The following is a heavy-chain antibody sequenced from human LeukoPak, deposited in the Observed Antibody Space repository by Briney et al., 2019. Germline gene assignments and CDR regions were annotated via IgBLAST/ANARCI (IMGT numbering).Heavy chain of an antibody. CDR1: GGSFSGYY. J-gene: IGHJ3*02. CDR2: INHSGST. D-gene: IGHD6-6*01. CDR3: ARDSRGSSGAFDI. V-gene: IGHV4-34*01. Sequence: SETLSLTCAVYGGSFSGYYWSWIRQPPGKGLEWIGEINHSGSTNYNPSLKSRVTISVDRSKNQFSLKLSSVTAADTAVYYCARDSRGSSGAFDIWGQGTMVTVSS.